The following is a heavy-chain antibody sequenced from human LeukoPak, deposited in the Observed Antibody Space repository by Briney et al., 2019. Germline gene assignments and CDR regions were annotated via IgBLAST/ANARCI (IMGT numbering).Heavy chain of an antibody. D-gene: IGHD3-10*01. Sequence: PSETLSLTCVVSGYSITNGDYWGWIRRSPGKGLEWIASIYNSASTHYNPSLRSRATILVDTSKNEFSLKMRSVTAADTAVYYCAKNSTSGFFDYWGQGTLATVSS. CDR3: AKNSTSGFFDY. CDR2: IYNSAST. J-gene: IGHJ4*02. CDR1: GYSITNGDY. V-gene: IGHV4-38-2*01.